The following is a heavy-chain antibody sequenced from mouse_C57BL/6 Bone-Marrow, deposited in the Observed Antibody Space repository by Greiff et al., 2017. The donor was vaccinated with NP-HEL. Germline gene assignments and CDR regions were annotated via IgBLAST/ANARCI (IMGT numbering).Heavy chain of an antibody. CDR1: GFTFNTYA. CDR3: VRDQDYSTFDY. D-gene: IGHD2-5*01. CDR2: IRSKSSNYAT. Sequence: EVQLVESGGGLVQPKGSLKLSCAASGFTFNTYAMHWVRQAPGKGLEWVGRIRSKSSNYATYYADSVKDRFTISRDDSQSMLYLQMNNLKTEDTAMYYCVRDQDYSTFDYWGQGTTLTVSS. J-gene: IGHJ2*01. V-gene: IGHV10-3*01.